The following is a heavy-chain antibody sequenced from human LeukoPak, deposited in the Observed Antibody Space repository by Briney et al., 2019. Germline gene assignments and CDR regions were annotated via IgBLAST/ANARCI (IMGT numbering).Heavy chain of an antibody. CDR3: ARDQLGDAVDI. D-gene: IGHD3-16*01. CDR2: INHSGST. V-gene: IGHV4-34*01. Sequence: SETLSLTCAVYGGSFSGYYWSWIRQPPGKGLEWIGEINHSGSTNYNPSLKSRVTISVDTSKNQFSLKLSSVTAADTAVYYCARDQLGDAVDIWGQGTMVTVSS. J-gene: IGHJ3*02. CDR1: GGSFSGYY.